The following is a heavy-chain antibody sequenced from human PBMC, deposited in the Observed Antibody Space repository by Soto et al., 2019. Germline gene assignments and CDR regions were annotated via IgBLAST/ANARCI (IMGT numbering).Heavy chain of an antibody. CDR3: ARHSSCWYVGSYYYYGMDV. V-gene: IGHV4-59*01. D-gene: IGHD6-19*01. J-gene: IGHJ6*02. CDR1: GGSISSYY. CDR2: IQYCGST. Sequence: PSETLSLTCTVSGGSISSYYWSWIRQPPGKGLEWIGYIQYCGSTIYNPSLKSRVTISVDTAKIQFSMKLSSVTAADAAVYYCARHSSCWYVGSYYYYGMDVWGQGTTVTVSS.